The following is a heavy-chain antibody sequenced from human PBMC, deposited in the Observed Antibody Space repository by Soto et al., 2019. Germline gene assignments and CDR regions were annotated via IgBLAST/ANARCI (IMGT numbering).Heavy chain of an antibody. CDR2: IYPGDSDT. D-gene: IGHD1-26*01. J-gene: IGHJ4*02. CDR3: ARRGRYYAFDY. V-gene: IGHV5-51*01. CDR1: EYSFTNYW. Sequence: PGESLKISCKGSEYSFTNYWIGWVRQMPGKGLEWMGIIYPGDSDTKYSPSFQGQVTISADKSISTVYLQWSSLKASDTAMYYCARRGRYYAFDYWGQGTLVTVSS.